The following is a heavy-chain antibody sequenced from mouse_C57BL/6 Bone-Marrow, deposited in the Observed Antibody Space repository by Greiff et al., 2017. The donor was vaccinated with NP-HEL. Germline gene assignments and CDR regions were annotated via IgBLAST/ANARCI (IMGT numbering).Heavy chain of an antibody. V-gene: IGHV7-1*01. CDR3: ARDALVYYGSSLDYYAMDY. D-gene: IGHD1-1*01. Sequence: EVNVVESGGGLVQSGRSLRLSCATSGFTFSDFYMEWVRQAPGKGLEWIAASRNKANDYTTEYSASVKGRFIVSRDTSQSILYLQMNALRAEDTAIYYCARDALVYYGSSLDYYAMDYWGQGTSVTVSS. CDR1: GFTFSDFY. J-gene: IGHJ4*01. CDR2: SRNKANDYTT.